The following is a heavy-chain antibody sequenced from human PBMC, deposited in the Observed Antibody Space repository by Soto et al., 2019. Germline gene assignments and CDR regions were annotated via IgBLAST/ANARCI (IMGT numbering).Heavy chain of an antibody. V-gene: IGHV3-23*01. CDR2: ISGSDDST. Sequence: EVQLLESGGGLVQPGESLRLSCAASGFTFSSYAMSWVRQAPGKGLEWVSVISGSDDSTYYADSVKGRFTISRDNSKNTLYLQMNSLRAEDTAVYYCAKRRCSSTFDYWGQGTLVTVSS. CDR1: GFTFSSYA. J-gene: IGHJ4*02. D-gene: IGHD6-6*01. CDR3: AKRRCSSTFDY.